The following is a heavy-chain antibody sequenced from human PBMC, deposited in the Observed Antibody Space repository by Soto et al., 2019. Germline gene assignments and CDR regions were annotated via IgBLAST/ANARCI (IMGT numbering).Heavy chain of an antibody. J-gene: IGHJ5*02. CDR2: IIPIFGTA. Sequence: QVQLVQSGAEVKKPGSSVKVSCKASGGTFSSDAISWVRQAPGQGLEWMGGIIPIFGTANYAQKFQGRVTITADESTSTAYMELSSLRSEYTAVYYCARDYYDYGDRNWFDPWGQGTLVTVSS. V-gene: IGHV1-69*12. CDR1: GGTFSSDA. CDR3: ARDYYDYGDRNWFDP. D-gene: IGHD3-16*01.